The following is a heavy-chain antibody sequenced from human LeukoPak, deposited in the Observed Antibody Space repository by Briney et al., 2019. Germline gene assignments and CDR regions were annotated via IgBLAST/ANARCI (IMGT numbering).Heavy chain of an antibody. CDR3: AKVSVGPLSRPTHVALYYGMDV. Sequence: GRSLRLSCAASGFTFSSYAMHWVRQAPGKGLEWVANIKQDGSEKYYVDSVKGRFTISRDNAKNSLYLQMNSLRAEDTAIYYCAKVSVGPLSRPTHVALYYGMDVWGQGITVIVSS. J-gene: IGHJ6*02. CDR2: IKQDGSEK. V-gene: IGHV3-7*05. D-gene: IGHD2-8*01. CDR1: GFTFSSYA.